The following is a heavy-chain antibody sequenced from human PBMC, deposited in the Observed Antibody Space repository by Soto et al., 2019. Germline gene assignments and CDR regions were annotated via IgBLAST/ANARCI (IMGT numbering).Heavy chain of an antibody. V-gene: IGHV3-23*01. D-gene: IGHD3-9*01. Sequence: GGSLRLSCAASGFTFSSYAMTWVRQAPGKGLEWVSGISGSGATTSYADSVKGRFTVSRDNSKNTLYLQMNSLRVEDTAVYHCAKLRYFDWSAYNWFEYWGQGTPVTVAS. CDR2: ISGSGATT. CDR3: AKLRYFDWSAYNWFEY. J-gene: IGHJ5*01. CDR1: GFTFSSYA.